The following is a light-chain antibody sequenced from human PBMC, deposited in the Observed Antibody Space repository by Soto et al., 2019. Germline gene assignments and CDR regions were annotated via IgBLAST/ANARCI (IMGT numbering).Light chain of an antibody. V-gene: IGLV1-44*01. J-gene: IGLJ1*01. CDR2: TNT. Sequence: QSALTQPPSASGTPGQRVTISCSGSSSNVGGNPVNWYQHVPTTAPKLLIYTNTQRPSGVPDRFSGSKSGTSASLAISGLQSEDEADYYCASWDDSLNGPVCXTGTKVTVL. CDR3: ASWDDSLNGPV. CDR1: SSNVGGNP.